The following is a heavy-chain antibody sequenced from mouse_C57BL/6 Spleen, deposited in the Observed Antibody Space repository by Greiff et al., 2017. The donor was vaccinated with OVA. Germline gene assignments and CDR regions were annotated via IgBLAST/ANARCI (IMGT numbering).Heavy chain of an antibody. CDR2: IYPGDGDT. CDR1: GYAFSSSW. V-gene: IGHV1-82*01. J-gene: IGHJ2*01. CDR3: ASGRVDSSGSYYFDY. D-gene: IGHD3-2*02. Sequence: VQLQESGPELVKPGASVKISCKASGYAFSSSWMNWVKQRPGKGLEWIGRIYPGDGDTNYNGKFKGKATLTADKSSSTAYMQLSSLTSEDSAVYFCASGRVDSSGSYYFDYWGQGTTLTVSS.